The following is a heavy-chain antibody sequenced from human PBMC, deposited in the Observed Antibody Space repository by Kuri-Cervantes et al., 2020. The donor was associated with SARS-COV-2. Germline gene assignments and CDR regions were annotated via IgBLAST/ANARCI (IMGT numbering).Heavy chain of an antibody. J-gene: IGHJ3*02. CDR2: ISSSSSYI. D-gene: IGHD2-21*02. Sequence: GGSLRLSCAASGFTFGSYSMNWVRQAPGKGLEWVSSISSSSSYIYYADSVKGRFTISRDNAKNSLYLQMNSLRAEDTAVYYCARVRALCGGDCYSANDAFDIWGQGTMVTVSS. V-gene: IGHV3-21*01. CDR3: ARVRALCGGDCYSANDAFDI. CDR1: GFTFGSYS.